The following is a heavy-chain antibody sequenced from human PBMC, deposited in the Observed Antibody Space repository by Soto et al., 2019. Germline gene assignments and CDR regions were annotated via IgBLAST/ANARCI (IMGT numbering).Heavy chain of an antibody. D-gene: IGHD3-22*01. Sequence: PGGSLRLSCAASGFTFSSYSMNWVRQAPGKGLEWVSSISSSSSYIYYADSVKGRFTISRDNAKNSLYLQMNSLRAEDTAVYYCASYYFPVGPMKGAFDIWGQGTMVTVSS. CDR3: ASYYFPVGPMKGAFDI. V-gene: IGHV3-21*01. CDR1: GFTFSSYS. CDR2: ISSSSSYI. J-gene: IGHJ3*02.